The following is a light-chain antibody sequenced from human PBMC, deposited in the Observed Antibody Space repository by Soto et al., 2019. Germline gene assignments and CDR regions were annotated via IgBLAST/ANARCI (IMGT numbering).Light chain of an antibody. CDR3: SSYAGSNNNYV. CDR1: SSDVGGYNY. J-gene: IGLJ1*01. CDR2: EVS. Sequence: QSALTQPPSASGSLGQSVTISCTGTSSDVGGYNYVSWYQQHPGKAPKLMIYEVSQRPSGVPDRFSGSKSGNTASLTVSGLQAEDEADYYCSSYAGSNNNYVFGTGTQLTVL. V-gene: IGLV2-8*01.